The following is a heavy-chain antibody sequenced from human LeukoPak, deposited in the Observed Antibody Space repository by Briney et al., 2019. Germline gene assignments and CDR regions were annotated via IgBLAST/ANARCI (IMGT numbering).Heavy chain of an antibody. CDR1: GGTFSSYA. D-gene: IGHD4-17*01. V-gene: IGHV1-69*13. CDR3: ARDFDYGDPYNLFDP. CDR2: IIPIFGTA. J-gene: IGHJ5*02. Sequence: ASVKVSCKASGGTFSSYAISWVRQAPGQGLEWMGGIIPIFGTANYAQKFQGRVTITADESTSTAYMELSSLRSEDTAVYYCARDFDYGDPYNLFDPWGQGTLVTGSS.